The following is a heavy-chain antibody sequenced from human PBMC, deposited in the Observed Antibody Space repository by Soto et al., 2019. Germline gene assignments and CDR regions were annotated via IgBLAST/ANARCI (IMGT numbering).Heavy chain of an antibody. J-gene: IGHJ4*02. V-gene: IGHV3-49*03. CDR2: IRSKAYGGTT. Sequence: EVQLVESGGDLVQPGRSLRLSCTASGFTLGDYAMSWFRQPPGKGLEWVSFIRSKAYGGTTEYAVSVKGRFTISRDDSKSIAYLQMNSLKTEDTAVYYCTRFVLGTAGVSDYWGQGTLVTVSS. D-gene: IGHD2-8*01. CDR3: TRFVLGTAGVSDY. CDR1: GFTLGDYA.